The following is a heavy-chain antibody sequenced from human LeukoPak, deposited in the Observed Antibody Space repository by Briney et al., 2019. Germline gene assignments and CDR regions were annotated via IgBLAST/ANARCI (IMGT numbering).Heavy chain of an antibody. Sequence: PGGSLRLSCAGSGFTFSRDAMNWVRQPPGKGLERVSSINSRSTHTAYADSVKGRFTISRENGNNSVFLQMNSLGVDDTAIYFCARGGGSYSYWGQGVRVTVSS. CDR1: GFTFSRDA. D-gene: IGHD1-26*01. V-gene: IGHV3-21*01. J-gene: IGHJ4*02. CDR2: INSRSTHT. CDR3: ARGGGSYSY.